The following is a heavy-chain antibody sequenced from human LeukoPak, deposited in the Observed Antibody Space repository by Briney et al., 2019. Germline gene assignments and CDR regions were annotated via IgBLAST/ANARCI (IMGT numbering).Heavy chain of an antibody. CDR1: GFTFSSYG. V-gene: IGHV3-33*01. J-gene: IGHJ4*02. CDR3: ARGYSSSSY. CDR2: IWYDGSNK. Sequence: GRSLRLSCAASGFTFSSYGMHWVRQAPGKGLEWVAVIWYDGSNKYYADPVKGRFTISRDNSKNTLYLQMNSLRAEDTAVYYCARGYSSSSYWGQGTLVTVSS. D-gene: IGHD6-6*01.